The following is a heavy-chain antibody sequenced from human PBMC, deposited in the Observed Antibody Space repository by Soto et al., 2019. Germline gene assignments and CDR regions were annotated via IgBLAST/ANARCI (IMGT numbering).Heavy chain of an antibody. Sequence: ASVKVSCKASGYTFTAQYLHWVRKAPGEGLEWMGWINPTTSATRYAQKFQGRVTMTRDTSMSTAYLEVRSLRPDDTAAYYCAKGDSSWVSWFDPWGQGTLVTVSS. J-gene: IGHJ5*02. CDR2: INPTTSAT. CDR1: GYTFTAQY. CDR3: AKGDSSWVSWFDP. V-gene: IGHV1-2*02. D-gene: IGHD6-19*01.